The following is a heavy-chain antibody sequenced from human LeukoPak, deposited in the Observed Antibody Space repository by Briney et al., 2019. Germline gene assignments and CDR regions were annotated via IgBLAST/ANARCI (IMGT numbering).Heavy chain of an antibody. CDR2: IYSGGST. Sequence: GGSLRLSCAASGFNVSSHYMSWVRQAPGKGLEWVSVIYSGGSTFFADSVKGRFSLSRDNSKNTLYLQVNSLRAEDTAVYYCARPGGAHLWCGYTFDYWGQGTLVTVSS. CDR3: ARPGGAHLWCGYTFDY. J-gene: IGHJ4*02. D-gene: IGHD3-3*02. CDR1: GFNVSSHY. V-gene: IGHV3-66*04.